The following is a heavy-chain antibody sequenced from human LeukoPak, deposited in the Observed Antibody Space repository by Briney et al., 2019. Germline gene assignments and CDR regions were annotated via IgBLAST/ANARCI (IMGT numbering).Heavy chain of an antibody. V-gene: IGHV1-8*01. J-gene: IGHJ6*03. CDR2: MNPNSGNT. CDR3: ARVASSGWYWYYYYYMDV. Sequence: ASVKVSCKASGYTFTSYDINWVRQATGQGLEWMGWMNPNSGNTGYAQKFQGRVTMTRNTSISTAYMEPSSLRSEDTAVYYCARVASSGWYWYYYYYMDVWGKGTTVTISS. CDR1: GYTFTSYD. D-gene: IGHD6-19*01.